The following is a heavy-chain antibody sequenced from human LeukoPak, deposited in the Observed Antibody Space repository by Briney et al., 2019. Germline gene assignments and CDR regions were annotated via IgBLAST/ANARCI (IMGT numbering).Heavy chain of an antibody. Sequence: SETLSLTCTVSGGSISSSSYYWGWIRQPPGKGLEWIGSIYYSGSTYYNPSLKSRVTISVDTSKNQFSLKLSSVTAADTAVYYCARRTIMSSGWYEEFDYWGQGTLVTVSS. CDR1: GGSISSSSYY. D-gene: IGHD6-19*01. CDR2: IYYSGST. J-gene: IGHJ4*02. CDR3: ARRTIMSSGWYEEFDY. V-gene: IGHV4-39*01.